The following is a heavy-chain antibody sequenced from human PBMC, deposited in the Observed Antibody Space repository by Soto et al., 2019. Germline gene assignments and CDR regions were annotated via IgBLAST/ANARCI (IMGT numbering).Heavy chain of an antibody. D-gene: IGHD2-21*01. CDR2: IAAGNGNT. J-gene: IGHJ4*02. CDR1: GYTFTDYA. CDR3: AKGSRMWTPDY. V-gene: IGHV1-3*01. Sequence: ASVKGSCNTSGYTFTDYAILWVRQAPGQTLEWLGWIAAGNGNTGFSQKFQGRVTITRDTSATTAYMELTSLRSEDTAVYYCAKGSRMWTPDYWGQGTLVNVSS.